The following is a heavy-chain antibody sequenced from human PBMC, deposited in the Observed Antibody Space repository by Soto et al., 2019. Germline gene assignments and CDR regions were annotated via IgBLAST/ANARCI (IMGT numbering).Heavy chain of an antibody. J-gene: IGHJ4*02. CDR2: IHHSGAT. Sequence: QVRLQESGPGLVKPSGTLSLTCLVSGGSMSSPNWWTWVRQAPVKGLEWIAEIHHSGATNYSPSRKSPAVSSIDKSNNQFSLQLTSATAADTAVYYCATGSPYYYGSGGMWDSWGRGALVTVSS. CDR1: GGSMSSPNW. V-gene: IGHV4-4*02. CDR3: ATGSPYYYGSGGMWDS. D-gene: IGHD3-10*01.